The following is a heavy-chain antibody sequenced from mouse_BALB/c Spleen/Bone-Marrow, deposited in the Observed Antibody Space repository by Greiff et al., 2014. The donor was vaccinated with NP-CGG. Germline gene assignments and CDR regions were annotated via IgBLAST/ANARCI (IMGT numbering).Heavy chain of an antibody. J-gene: IGHJ2*01. Sequence: QVQLKQSGAELVKPGTSVKLSCKASGYTFTTYYMHWVKQRPGQGLEWIGEINPNNGGTNFKEKFKSKATLTVDKSSSTAYMQLSSLTSEDAAVYYCTRGRTWDFDYWGQGTTHTVSS. CDR2: INPNNGGT. V-gene: IGHV1S81*02. D-gene: IGHD4-1*01. CDR3: TRGRTWDFDY. CDR1: GYTFTTYY.